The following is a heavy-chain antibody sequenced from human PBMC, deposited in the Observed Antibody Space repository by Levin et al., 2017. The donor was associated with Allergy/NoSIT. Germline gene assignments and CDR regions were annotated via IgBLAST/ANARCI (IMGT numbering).Heavy chain of an antibody. CDR1: GFTFGSYG. D-gene: IGHD5-18*01. CDR3: ARDPLWRGYSYGYLSASIDY. V-gene: IGHV3-33*01. Sequence: GESLKISCAASGFTFGSYGMHWVRQAPGKGLEWVAVIWYDGSNKYYADSVKGRFTISRDNSKNTLYLQMNSLRAEDTAVYYCARDPLWRGYSYGYLSASIDYWGQGTLVTVSS. CDR2: IWYDGSNK. J-gene: IGHJ4*02.